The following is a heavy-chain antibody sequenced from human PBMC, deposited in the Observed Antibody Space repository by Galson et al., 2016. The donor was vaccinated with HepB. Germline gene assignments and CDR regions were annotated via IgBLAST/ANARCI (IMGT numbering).Heavy chain of an antibody. V-gene: IGHV3-30*03. J-gene: IGHJ6*03. Sequence: SLRLSCAASTFTFSDYSMNWVRQAPGKGLEWVAADSMDGRRKFYADSVKGRFTISRDNAKNSLYLQMNSLRAEDTAVYYCARVSPVDYYYYMDVWGRGTTVTVS. CDR3: ARVSPVDYYYYMDV. CDR1: TFTFSDYS. CDR2: DSMDGRRK.